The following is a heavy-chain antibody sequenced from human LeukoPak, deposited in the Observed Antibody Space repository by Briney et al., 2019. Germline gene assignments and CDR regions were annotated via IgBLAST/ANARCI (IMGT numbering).Heavy chain of an antibody. Sequence: LETLSLTCTVSGGSISSYYWSWIRQPPGKGLEWIGYIYTSGSTNYNPSLKSRVTISVDTSKNQFSLKLSSVTAADTAVYYRARVKYSSSWYHWFDPWGQGTLVTVSS. CDR2: IYTSGST. V-gene: IGHV4-4*09. J-gene: IGHJ5*02. D-gene: IGHD6-13*01. CDR1: GGSISSYY. CDR3: ARVKYSSSWYHWFDP.